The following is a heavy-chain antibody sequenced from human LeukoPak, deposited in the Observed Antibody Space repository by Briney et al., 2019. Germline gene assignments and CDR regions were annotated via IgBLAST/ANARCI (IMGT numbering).Heavy chain of an antibody. CDR2: ISSSGSSI. CDR1: GFTFSSYE. CDR3: ARNTTGPEDFDY. Sequence: PGGSLSLFCAASGFTFSSYEMNWVRQAPGKGLEWVSFISSSGSSIYYADSVKGRFPISRDSAKNTLYVKLNTVSAEDAAVYYCARNTTGPEDFDYGGQGTLVTVSS. D-gene: IGHD1-1*01. V-gene: IGHV3-48*03. J-gene: IGHJ4*02.